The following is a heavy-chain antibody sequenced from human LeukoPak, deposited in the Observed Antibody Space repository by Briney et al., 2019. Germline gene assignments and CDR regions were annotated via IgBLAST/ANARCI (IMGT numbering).Heavy chain of an antibody. CDR1: GFRFSDHH. CDR3: ARNNGMDV. V-gene: IGHV3-7*03. CDR2: VNRDGSET. Sequence: GGSLRLSCAASGFRFSDHHMEWVRQAPGRGPEWVANVNRDGSETYYLDSVKGRFTISKDNAKNSLYLQMNSLRAEDTALYHCARNNGMDVWGQGTTVIVSS. J-gene: IGHJ6*02.